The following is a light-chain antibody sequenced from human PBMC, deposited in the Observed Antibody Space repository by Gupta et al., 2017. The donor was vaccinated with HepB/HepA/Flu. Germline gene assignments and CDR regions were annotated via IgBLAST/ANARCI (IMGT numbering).Light chain of an antibody. Sequence: EIVLTQSPGTLSLSPGERATLACRASQSVSSSYLAWYQQKPGQAPRLRIYGASSRATGIPDRLSGSGSVTDFTRTSSRMEPDDCEGYYGQQSVAFGGGTKVEIK. CDR2: GAS. V-gene: IGKV3-20*01. CDR1: QSVSSSY. J-gene: IGKJ4*01. CDR3: QQSVA.